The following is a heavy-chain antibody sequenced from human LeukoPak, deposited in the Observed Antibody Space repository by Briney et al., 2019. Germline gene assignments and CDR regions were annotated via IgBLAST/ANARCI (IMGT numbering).Heavy chain of an antibody. J-gene: IGHJ6*03. Sequence: GGSLRLSCAASGFTFSSYGMHWVRQAPGKGLEWVSYISSSDSPIYYADSVKGRFTISRDNAKNSLFLQMNSLGAEDTAVYYCARCEWHYYHYYMDVWGKGTTVTVSS. CDR2: ISSSDSPI. D-gene: IGHD3-3*01. CDR1: GFTFSSYG. CDR3: ARCEWHYYHYYMDV. V-gene: IGHV3-48*04.